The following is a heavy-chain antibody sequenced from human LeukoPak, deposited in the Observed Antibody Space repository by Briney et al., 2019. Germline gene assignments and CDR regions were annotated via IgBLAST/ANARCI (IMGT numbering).Heavy chain of an antibody. J-gene: IGHJ4*02. CDR1: GFTFSSYA. D-gene: IGHD6-19*01. CDR3: ARGWSYSSGWPGDY. Sequence: GGSLRLYCAASGFTFSSYAMSWVRQAPGKGLDWVSAISGSGGTTDYTDSVKGRFTISRDNSKNTLYLQMNSLRAEDTAVYYCARGWSYSSGWPGDYWGQGTLVTVSS. CDR2: ISGSGGTT. V-gene: IGHV3-23*01.